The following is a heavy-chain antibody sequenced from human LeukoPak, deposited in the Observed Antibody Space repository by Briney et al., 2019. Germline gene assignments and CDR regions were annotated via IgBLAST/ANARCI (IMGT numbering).Heavy chain of an antibody. V-gene: IGHV1-2*02. J-gene: IGHJ4*02. CDR2: INPNSGGT. Sequence: GASVKVSCKASGYTFTGYYMHWVRQAPGQGLEWMGWINPNSGGTNYAQKFQGRVTMTRDTSISTAYMELSRLGSDDTAVYYCARRVDYYDSSGYSPLFDYWGQGTLVTVSS. CDR3: ARRVDYYDSSGYSPLFDY. CDR1: GYTFTGYY. D-gene: IGHD3-22*01.